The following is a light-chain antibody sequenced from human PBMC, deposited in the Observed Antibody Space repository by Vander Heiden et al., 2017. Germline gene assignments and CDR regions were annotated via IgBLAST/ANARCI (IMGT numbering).Light chain of an antibody. CDR3: QSDDSSLSGWG. CDR1: RSHIGAGYG. J-gene: IGLJ3*02. CDR2: GNS. V-gene: IGLV1-40*01. Sequence: QSVLTQPPSVSGAPGQRVTISFTGSRSHIGAGYGVHGYRQLPGTAPKLRIYGNSNRTSGVPDRFSGSKSGTSASLAITGLQAEDEADYYCQSDDSSLSGWGFGGGTKRTVL.